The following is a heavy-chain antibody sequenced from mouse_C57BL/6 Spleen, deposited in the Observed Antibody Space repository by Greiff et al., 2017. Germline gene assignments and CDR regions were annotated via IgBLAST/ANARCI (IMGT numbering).Heavy chain of an antibody. CDR2: IDPETGGT. J-gene: IGHJ3*01. D-gene: IGHD2-1*01. Sequence: QVQLTESGAELVRPGASVTLSCKASGYTFTDYEMHWVKQTPVHGLEWIGAIDPETGGTAYNQKFKGKAILTADKSSSTAYMELRSLTSEDSAVYYCTRDGNYAWFAYGGQGTLVTVSA. V-gene: IGHV1-15*01. CDR3: TRDGNYAWFAY. CDR1: GYTFTDYE.